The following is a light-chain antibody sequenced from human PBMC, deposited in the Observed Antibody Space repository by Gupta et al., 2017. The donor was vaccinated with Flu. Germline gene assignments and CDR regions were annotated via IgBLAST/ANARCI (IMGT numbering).Light chain of an antibody. V-gene: IGKV3-11*01. CDR2: DAS. Sequence: PATLSLFTGERATLSCRASQSIDTYLAWYQHKAGQAPRLVIYDASKRATGIPARFSGSGSGTDFTLTISSLESEDFAVYYCQQRSSWPRTSGQGTKLEIK. CDR1: QSIDTY. CDR3: QQRSSWPRT. J-gene: IGKJ2*01.